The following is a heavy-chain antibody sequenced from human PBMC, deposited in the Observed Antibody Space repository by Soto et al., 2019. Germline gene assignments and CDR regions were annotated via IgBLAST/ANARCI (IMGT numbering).Heavy chain of an antibody. CDR2: INTSGGGT. CDR1: GYTFTSYY. V-gene: IGHV1-46*01. CDR3: ARVISGGSPKAMDV. J-gene: IGHJ6*02. Sequence: SVKVSCKASGYTFTSYYMHWVRQAPGQGLEWLGIINTSGGGTSYAQKFQGRVSMTRDTSTSTVYMELSSLRSEDTAVYYCARVISGGSPKAMDVWGQGTTVTLSS. D-gene: IGHD2-15*01.